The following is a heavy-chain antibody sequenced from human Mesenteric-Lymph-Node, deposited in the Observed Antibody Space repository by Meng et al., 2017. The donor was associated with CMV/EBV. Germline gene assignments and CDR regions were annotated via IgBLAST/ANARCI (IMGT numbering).Heavy chain of an antibody. Sequence: GESLKISCAASGFTVSSNEMSWVRQAPGKGLEWVSSISGGSTYYADSRKGRFTISRDNSKNTLHLQMNSLRAEDTAVYYCARERDRQVGYRSYGMDVWGQGTTVTVSS. CDR1: GFTVSSNE. J-gene: IGHJ6*02. CDR3: ARERDRQVGYRSYGMDV. D-gene: IGHD5-24*01. V-gene: IGHV3-38-3*01. CDR2: ISGGST.